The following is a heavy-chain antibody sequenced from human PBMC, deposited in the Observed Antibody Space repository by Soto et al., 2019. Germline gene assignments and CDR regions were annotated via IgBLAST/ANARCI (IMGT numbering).Heavy chain of an antibody. CDR1: GYTFSSYD. V-gene: IGHV1-8*01. Sequence: QVQLVQSGADVKKPGASVKVSCEASGYTFSSYDISWVRQASGQGLEWMGWVNPNSNETDYAQKFQGRVTMTGNTSIRTGYMGLRSLGSDDTAEYYCVRSCRPSPIDYRVPGPLVTVSS. CDR3: VRSCRPSPIDY. J-gene: IGHJ4*02. D-gene: IGHD3-3*01. CDR2: VNPNSNET.